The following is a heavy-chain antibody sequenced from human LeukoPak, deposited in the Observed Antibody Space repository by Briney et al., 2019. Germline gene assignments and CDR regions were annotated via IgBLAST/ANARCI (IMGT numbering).Heavy chain of an antibody. CDR1: GYNFTSYW. CDR3: ARNYYDTSGYYYFDY. D-gene: IGHD3-22*01. V-gene: IGHV5-51*01. Sequence: GESLKISCKGSGYNFTSYWIGWVRQMPGKGLEWMGIIYPGDSETRYNPSLQGQVTISADKSISTAYLQWSSLKASDTAMYYCARNYYDTSGYYYFDYWGQGTLGTVSS. CDR2: IYPGDSET. J-gene: IGHJ4*02.